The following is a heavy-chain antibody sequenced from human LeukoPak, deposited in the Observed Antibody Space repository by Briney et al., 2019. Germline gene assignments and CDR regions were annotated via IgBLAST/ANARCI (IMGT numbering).Heavy chain of an antibody. CDR3: ASKYCCGGSCYFDY. CDR1: GYSISSSNW. D-gene: IGHD2-15*01. Sequence: SETLSLTCAVSGYSISSSNWWGWIRQPPGKGLEWIGYIYYSGSTYYNPSLKSRVTMSVDTSKNQFSLKLSSVTAVDTAVYYCASKYCCGGSCYFDYWGQGTLVTVFS. V-gene: IGHV4-28*01. J-gene: IGHJ4*02. CDR2: IYYSGST.